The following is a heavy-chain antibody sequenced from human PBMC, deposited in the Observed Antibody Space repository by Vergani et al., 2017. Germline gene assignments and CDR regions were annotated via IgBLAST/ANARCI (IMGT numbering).Heavy chain of an antibody. Sequence: QVQLQESGPGLVKPSETLSLTCAVSGFSIDNGYYWDWIRQPPGKGLEWIGSIYRTGRTHFNPSLKSRVTISVDTSNNHFSLRLNSLTAADTAVYYCARDPEPITIFGVVTQYYMDVWGKGTTVTVSS. CDR1: GFSIDNGYY. CDR3: ARDPEPITIFGVVTQYYMDV. V-gene: IGHV4-38-2*02. CDR2: IYRTGRT. D-gene: IGHD3-3*01. J-gene: IGHJ6*03.